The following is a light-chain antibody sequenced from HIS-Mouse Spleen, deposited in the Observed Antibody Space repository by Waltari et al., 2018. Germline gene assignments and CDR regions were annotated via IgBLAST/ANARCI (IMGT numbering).Light chain of an antibody. Sequence: DIQMTQSPSSLSASVGDRVTITCQASQDISNYLNWYQQKPGKAPKLLIYDASNLETGVPSRFSGSGPGTDFTFTISSLQPEDIATYYCQQYDNLFTFGGGTKVEIK. CDR3: QQYDNLFT. CDR1: QDISNY. CDR2: DAS. V-gene: IGKV1-33*01. J-gene: IGKJ4*01.